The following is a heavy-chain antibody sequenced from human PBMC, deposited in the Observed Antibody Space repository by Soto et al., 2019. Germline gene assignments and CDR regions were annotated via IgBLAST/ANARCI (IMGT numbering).Heavy chain of an antibody. V-gene: IGHV4-30-2*01. J-gene: IGHJ6*02. CDR1: GGSMSRCGYS. CDR3: ARVQDV. CDR2: IYHNGSP. Sequence: PSETLALTCAVSGGSMSRCGYSWSWIRQPPGKGLEWIGYIYHNGSPYYNPSLKSRVTISVDRSKNQFSLKLSSVTAADTAVYYCARVQDVWGQGTTVTVSS.